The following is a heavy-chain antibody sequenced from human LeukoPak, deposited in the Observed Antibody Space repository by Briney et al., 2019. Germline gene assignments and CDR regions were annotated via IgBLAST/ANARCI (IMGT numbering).Heavy chain of an antibody. CDR1: GGSISSSSYY. CDR3: ARDEFSGQIFDP. D-gene: IGHD6-25*01. Sequence: PSETLFLTCTVSGGSISSSSYYWGWIRQPPGKGLEWIGSIYYSGSTYCNPSLKSRVTISVDTSKNQFSLKLSSVTAADTAVYYCARDEFSGQIFDPWGQGTLVTVSS. J-gene: IGHJ5*02. CDR2: IYYSGST. V-gene: IGHV4-39*07.